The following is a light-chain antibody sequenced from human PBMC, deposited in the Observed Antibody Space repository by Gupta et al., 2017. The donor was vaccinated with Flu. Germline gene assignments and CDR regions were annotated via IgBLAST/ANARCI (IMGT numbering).Light chain of an antibody. V-gene: IGKV1-5*03. Sequence: PSTLSAYVGDRVTITCRASQSLSSWLAWYQQKPGKAPNLLIYKASNLESGVPSRFSGSGSGTEFTLTISSLQPDDFATYYCQQEDSYSITFGCGTKVDI. J-gene: IGKJ4*01. CDR1: QSLSSW. CDR2: KAS. CDR3: QQEDSYSIT.